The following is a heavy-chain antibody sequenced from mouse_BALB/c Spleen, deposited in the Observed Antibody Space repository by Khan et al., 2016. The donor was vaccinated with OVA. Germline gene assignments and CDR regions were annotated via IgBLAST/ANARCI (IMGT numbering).Heavy chain of an antibody. V-gene: IGHV5-15*02. CDR2: ISNLAYSI. CDR1: GFTFSDYG. J-gene: IGHJ4*01. Sequence: EVELVESGGGLVQPGGSRKLSCAASGFTFSDYGMAWVRQAPGKGPEWVAFISNLAYSIYYADTVQGRFTISRENAKNTLYLEMSSLRSEDTAMYYCARSWAIDYWGQGTSVTVSS. CDR3: ARSWAIDY.